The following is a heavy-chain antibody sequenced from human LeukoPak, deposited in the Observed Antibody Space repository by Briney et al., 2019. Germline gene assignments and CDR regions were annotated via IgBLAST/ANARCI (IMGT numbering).Heavy chain of an antibody. J-gene: IGHJ4*02. D-gene: IGHD2-15*01. CDR1: GFTFSSYA. V-gene: IGHV3-23*01. CDR2: ISGSGGST. Sequence: GGSLRLSCAASGFTFSSYAMSWVRQAPGKGLEWVSAISGSGGSTYYADSVKGRFTISRDNSKNTLYLQMNSLRAEDTAVYYCARLHCCGGSCYSFSDFDYWGQGTLVTVSS. CDR3: ARLHCCGGSCYSFSDFDY.